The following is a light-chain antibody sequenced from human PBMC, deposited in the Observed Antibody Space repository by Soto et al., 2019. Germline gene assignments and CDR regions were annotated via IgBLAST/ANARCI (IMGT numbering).Light chain of an antibody. CDR3: QQYGISPFT. CDR1: QFASSTY. CDR2: GAS. J-gene: IGKJ4*01. Sequence: EVVLTQSPGTLSLSPGARATLSCRANQFASSTYLAWYQQRPGQAPRLPIYGASSRATGIPDRFSGGGSETDFTLTISRLESEDSAVYYCQQYGISPFTFGGGTKVEI. V-gene: IGKV3-20*01.